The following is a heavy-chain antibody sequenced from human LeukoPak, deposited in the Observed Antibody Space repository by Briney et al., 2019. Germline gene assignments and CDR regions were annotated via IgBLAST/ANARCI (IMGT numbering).Heavy chain of an antibody. J-gene: IGHJ4*02. V-gene: IGHV3-11*05. D-gene: IGHD3-10*01. Sequence: GGSLRLSCAASGFTFSDYYMSWIRQAPGKGLEWVSYIGGSSGYTNYADSVKGRFTISRDNAKNSLYLQMNSLRAEDTAVYYCAREMFRGVIGYWGQGTLVTVSS. CDR2: IGGSSGYT. CDR1: GFTFSDYY. CDR3: AREMFRGVIGY.